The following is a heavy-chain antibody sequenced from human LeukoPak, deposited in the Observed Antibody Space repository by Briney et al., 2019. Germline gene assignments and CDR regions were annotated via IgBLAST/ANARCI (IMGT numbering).Heavy chain of an antibody. CDR3: TTDFVVVVAATSDAFDI. J-gene: IGHJ3*02. V-gene: IGHV3-15*01. D-gene: IGHD2-15*01. Sequence: AGGSLRLSCAASGFTFSNAWMSWVRQAPGKGLEWVGRIKSKTDGGTTDYAAPVKGRFTISRDDSKNTLYLQMNSLKTEDTAVYYCTTDFVVVVAATSDAFDIWGQGTMVTVSS. CDR1: GFTFSNAW. CDR2: IKSKTDGGTT.